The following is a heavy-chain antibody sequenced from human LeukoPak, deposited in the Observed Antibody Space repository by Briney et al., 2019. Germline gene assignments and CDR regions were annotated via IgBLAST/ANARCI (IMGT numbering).Heavy chain of an antibody. CDR3: ARHGYYDFWSGYYPDAFDI. Sequence: SETLSLTCAVYGGSFSGYYWSWIRQPPGKGLEWIGSIYYSGSTYYNPSLKSRVTISVDTSKNQFSLKLSSVTAADTAVYYCARHGYYDFWSGYYPDAFDIWGQGTMVTVSS. D-gene: IGHD3-3*01. CDR1: GGSFSGYY. V-gene: IGHV4-34*01. CDR2: IYYSGST. J-gene: IGHJ3*02.